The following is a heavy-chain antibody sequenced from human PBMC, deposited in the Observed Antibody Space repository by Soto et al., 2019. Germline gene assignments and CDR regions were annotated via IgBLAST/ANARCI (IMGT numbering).Heavy chain of an antibody. D-gene: IGHD3-10*01. Sequence: QSGGSLRLSCAAYGFTFSSYAMHWVRQAPGKGLEWVAVISYDGSNKYYADSVKGRFTISRDNSKNTLYLQMNSLRAEDTAVYYCARDRGNVRGVTVDYWGQGTLVIVSS. CDR2: ISYDGSNK. J-gene: IGHJ4*02. V-gene: IGHV3-30-3*01. CDR1: GFTFSSYA. CDR3: ARDRGNVRGVTVDY.